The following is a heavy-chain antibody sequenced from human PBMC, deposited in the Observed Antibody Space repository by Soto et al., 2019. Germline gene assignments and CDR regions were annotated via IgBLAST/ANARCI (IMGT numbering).Heavy chain of an antibody. CDR1: GFTFTNYA. J-gene: IGHJ4*02. CDR3: AKGHSGAWYGVGF. CDR2: IGGSDGRT. D-gene: IGHD6-19*01. Sequence: GGSLRLSCAASGFTFTNYAMSWVRQAPGKGLEWLSAIGGSDGRTFYADSAKGRFTISRDNSKNTLYLQMNGLRAEDTAIYHCAKGHSGAWYGVGFWGQGTLVTVSS. V-gene: IGHV3-23*01.